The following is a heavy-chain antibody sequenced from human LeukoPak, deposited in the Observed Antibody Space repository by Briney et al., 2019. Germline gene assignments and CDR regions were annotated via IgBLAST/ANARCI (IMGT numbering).Heavy chain of an antibody. J-gene: IGHJ4*02. D-gene: IGHD3-10*01. Sequence: ASVKVSCKASGYTFTSYGISWVRQAPGQGLEWVGWISAYNGNTNYAQKLQGRVTMTTDTSTSTAYMELRRLGSDDTAVYYCAREAARRGVFDYWGQGTLVTVSS. V-gene: IGHV1-18*01. CDR2: ISAYNGNT. CDR3: AREAARRGVFDY. CDR1: GYTFTSYG.